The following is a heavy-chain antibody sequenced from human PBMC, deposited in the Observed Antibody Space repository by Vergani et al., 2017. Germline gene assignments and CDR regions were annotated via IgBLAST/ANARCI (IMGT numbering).Heavy chain of an antibody. Sequence: QVQLVESGGGVVQPGRSLRLSCAASGFTFSSYGMHWVRQALGKGLEWVAVISYDGSNKYYADSVKDRFTISRDNSNNTLYLQINSLRAEDTAVYYCAKDRREYYYYYYGMDVWGQGTTVTVSS. J-gene: IGHJ6*02. CDR1: GFTFSSYG. CDR3: AKDRREYYYYYYGMDV. V-gene: IGHV3-30*18. CDR2: ISYDGSNK.